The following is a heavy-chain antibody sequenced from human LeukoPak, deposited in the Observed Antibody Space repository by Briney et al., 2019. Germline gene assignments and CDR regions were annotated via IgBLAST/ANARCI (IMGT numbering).Heavy chain of an antibody. CDR3: ARDKDRNGAGPFDQ. CDR1: GYRFTSYF. CDR2: INPDSGVT. V-gene: IGHV1-2*04. Sequence: ASVKVSCKATGYRFTSYFFHWVRQAPGQGLEWMGHINPDSGVTTYAQKFRGLVTLTRDTSISTAYMELSSLRFDDTAIYYCARDKDRNGAGPFDQWGQGTLVAVSS. J-gene: IGHJ4*01. D-gene: IGHD3-10*01.